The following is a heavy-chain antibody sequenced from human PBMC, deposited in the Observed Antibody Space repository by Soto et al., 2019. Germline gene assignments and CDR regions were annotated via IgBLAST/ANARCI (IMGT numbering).Heavy chain of an antibody. V-gene: IGHV4-59*01. CDR1: GGSISSYY. CDR2: IYYSGST. D-gene: IGHD2-21*01. J-gene: IGHJ6*02. Sequence: SETLSLTCTVSGGSISSYYWSWIRQPPGKGLEWIGYIYYSGSTNYNPPLKSRVTISVDTSKNQFSLKLSSVTAADTAVYYCARSLVGGGGYYYYGMDVWGQGTTVTVSS. CDR3: ARSLVGGGGYYYYGMDV.